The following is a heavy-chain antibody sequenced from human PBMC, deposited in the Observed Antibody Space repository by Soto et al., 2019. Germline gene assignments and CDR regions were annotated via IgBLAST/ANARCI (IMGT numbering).Heavy chain of an antibody. CDR2: IWYDGSNK. D-gene: IGHD2-2*01. CDR1: GFTFSSCG. CDR3: ATPVVPAHGMTCGYYMEV. J-gene: IGHJ6*03. Sequence: HPGGSLRLSCAASGFTFSSCGMHWGCQAPGKGLEWVAVIWYDGSNKYYADSVKGRFTISGDNSKNTLYLQLNILSAEDTALYYSATPVVPAHGMTCGYYMEVRRKGSTVSV. V-gene: IGHV3-33*01.